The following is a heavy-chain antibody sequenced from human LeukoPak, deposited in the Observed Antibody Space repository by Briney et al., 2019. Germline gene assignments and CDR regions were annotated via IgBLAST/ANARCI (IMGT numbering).Heavy chain of an antibody. D-gene: IGHD3-10*01. CDR2: IYYSGST. Sequence: PSETLSPTCTVSGGSISSGGYYWSWIRQHPGKGLEWIGYIYYSGSTYYNPSLKSRVTISVDTSKNQFSLKLSSVTAADTAVYYCARAPTRSGIDYWGQGTLVTVSS. CDR3: ARAPTRSGIDY. V-gene: IGHV4-31*03. J-gene: IGHJ4*02. CDR1: GGSISSGGYY.